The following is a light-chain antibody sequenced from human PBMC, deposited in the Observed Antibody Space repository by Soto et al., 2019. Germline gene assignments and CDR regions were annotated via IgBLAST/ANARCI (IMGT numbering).Light chain of an antibody. CDR1: SGNSNYA. J-gene: IGLJ2*01. Sequence: QLVLTQSPSDSASLGASVKLTCTLSSGNSNYAIAWHQQQPEKGPRDLMEVNSDGSHTKGDGIPDRLSGSSSGAERYLTISSLQSEDEADYYCQAWGTGIRVVFGGGTKLTVL. V-gene: IGLV4-69*01. CDR3: QAWGTGIRVV. CDR2: VNSDGSH.